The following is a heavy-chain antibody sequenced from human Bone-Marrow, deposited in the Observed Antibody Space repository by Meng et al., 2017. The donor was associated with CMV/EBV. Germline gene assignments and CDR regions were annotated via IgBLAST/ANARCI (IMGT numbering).Heavy chain of an antibody. CDR2: ISHDGSNK. J-gene: IGHJ4*02. CDR3: ARNLDDFQQPGLEGY. Sequence: GESLKISCAASGFIFSNYAMHWVRQAPGKGLEWVAVISHDGSNKYDADSVKGRFTISRDNSNNTLYLQMNSLRAEDTAVYYCARNLDDFQQPGLEGYWGQGTLVTVSS. D-gene: IGHD3-3*01. CDR1: GFIFSNYA. V-gene: IGHV3-30-3*01.